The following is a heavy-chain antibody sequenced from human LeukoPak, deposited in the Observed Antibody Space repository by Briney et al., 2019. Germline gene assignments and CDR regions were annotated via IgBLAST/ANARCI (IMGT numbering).Heavy chain of an antibody. J-gene: IGHJ3*02. CDR2: INPNSGGT. D-gene: IGHD2-2*01. CDR1: GYTFTGYY. V-gene: IGHV1-2*02. Sequence: ASVKVSCKASGYTFTGYYMHWVRQAPGQGLEWMGWINPNSGGTNYAQKFQGRVTMTRDTSISTAYMELSRLRSDDTAVYYCARTYCSSTRCYASHAFDIWGQGTMVTVSS. CDR3: ARTYCSSTRCYASHAFDI.